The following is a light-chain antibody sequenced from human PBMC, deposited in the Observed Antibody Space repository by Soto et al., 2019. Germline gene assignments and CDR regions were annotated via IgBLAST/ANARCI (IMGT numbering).Light chain of an antibody. CDR2: DAS. J-gene: IGKJ1*01. CDR3: QQRSNWPPWT. Sequence: RVMTQSPVTLSVSPGERVTLSCRASQAISNNLAWYQQKPGQAPRLLIYDASNRATGIPARFSGSGSGTDFTLTISSLEPEDFAVYYCQQRSNWPPWTFGQGTKVEIK. CDR1: QAISNN. V-gene: IGKV3-11*01.